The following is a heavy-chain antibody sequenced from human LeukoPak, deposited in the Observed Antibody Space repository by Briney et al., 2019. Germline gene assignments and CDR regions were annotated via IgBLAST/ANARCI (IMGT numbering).Heavy chain of an antibody. Sequence: SVKVCCKASGFTFTSSAVQWVRQARGQRLEWIGWIVVGSGNTNYAQKFQERVTITRDMSTSTAYMELSSLRSEDTAVYYCAAAALGRFGEFFYAFDIWGQGTMVTVSS. CDR2: IVVGSGNT. V-gene: IGHV1-58*01. CDR3: AAAALGRFGEFFYAFDI. CDR1: GFTFTSSA. D-gene: IGHD3-10*01. J-gene: IGHJ3*02.